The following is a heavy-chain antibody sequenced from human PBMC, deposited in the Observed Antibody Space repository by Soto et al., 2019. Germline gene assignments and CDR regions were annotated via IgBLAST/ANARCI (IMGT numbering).Heavy chain of an antibody. CDR3: ARSQTEYQHTHYGMDV. CDR1: GGSISSGGYY. J-gene: IGHJ6*02. Sequence: QVQLQESGPGLVKPSQTLSLTCTVSGGSISSGGYYWSWIRQHPGKGLEWIGYIYYSGSTYYNPSLKSRVTISVDTSKNQFSLKLSSVTAADTAVYYCARSQTEYQHTHYGMDVWGQGTTVIVSS. CDR2: IYYSGST. D-gene: IGHD2-2*01. V-gene: IGHV4-31*03.